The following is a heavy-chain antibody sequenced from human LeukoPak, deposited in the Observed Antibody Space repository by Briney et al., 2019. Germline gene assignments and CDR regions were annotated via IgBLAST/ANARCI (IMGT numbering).Heavy chain of an antibody. D-gene: IGHD6-13*01. V-gene: IGHV1-2*02. Sequence: ASVKVSCKASGYTFTNYDINWVRQAPGQGLEWMGWINPNSGGTNYAQKFQGRVTMTRDTSISTAYMELGRLRSDDTAVYYCARGDSSSWYPDYWGQGTLVTVSS. J-gene: IGHJ4*02. CDR2: INPNSGGT. CDR3: ARGDSSSWYPDY. CDR1: GYTFTNYD.